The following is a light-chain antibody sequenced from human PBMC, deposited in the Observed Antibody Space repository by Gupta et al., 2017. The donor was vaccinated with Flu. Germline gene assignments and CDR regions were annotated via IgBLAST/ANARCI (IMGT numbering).Light chain of an antibody. CDR3: QQVSTYPYI. Sequence: DIQMTQSPSTLSASVGDRVTVTCRASQSISTWLAWYQQKSGKAPKLLIYEASNLENGVPSRFSGSGSGTEFTLTISSLQPDDFATYFCQQVSTYPYIFGQGTKLEIK. V-gene: IGKV1-5*03. CDR2: EAS. J-gene: IGKJ2*01. CDR1: QSISTW.